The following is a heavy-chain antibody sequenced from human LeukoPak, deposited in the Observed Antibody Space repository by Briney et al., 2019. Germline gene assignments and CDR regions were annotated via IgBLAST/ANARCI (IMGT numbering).Heavy chain of an antibody. D-gene: IGHD3-10*01. CDR1: NIVFNNVD. V-gene: IGHV3-23*01. Sequence: GGSLRLSCAASNIVFNNVDMSWARQAPGKGLEWVSAIGGNGITTFYADSVKGRFTISRDNSKNTLYLQMNSLRAEDTAVYYCATYGSGSLGAFDIWGQGTMVTVSS. CDR3: ATYGSGSLGAFDI. CDR2: IGGNGITT. J-gene: IGHJ3*02.